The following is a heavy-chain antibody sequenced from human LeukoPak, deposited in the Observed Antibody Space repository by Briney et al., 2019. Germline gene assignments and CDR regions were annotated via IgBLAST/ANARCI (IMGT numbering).Heavy chain of an antibody. Sequence: GGSLRLSCAASGFPFSTYAMNWVRQAPGKGLEWVSSISGGGGSTYYADSVKGRFTISRDNSKNTLYLLMNTLRAEDTAIYYCGAARLGAFDIWGQGTMVTVSS. CDR2: ISGGGGST. CDR1: GFPFSTYA. J-gene: IGHJ3*02. V-gene: IGHV3-23*01. CDR3: GAARLGAFDI. D-gene: IGHD6-13*01.